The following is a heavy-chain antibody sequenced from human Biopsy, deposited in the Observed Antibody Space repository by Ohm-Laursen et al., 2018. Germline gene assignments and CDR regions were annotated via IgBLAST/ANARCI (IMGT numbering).Heavy chain of an antibody. D-gene: IGHD6-19*01. V-gene: IGHV3-33*01. CDR1: GFTFGHYS. CDR2: IWYDGTNE. Sequence: SLRLSCSASGFTFGHYSMHWVRQAPGKGLEWISLIWYDGTNEDYADSVKGRFTISRDNSKNTLYLQINTLTLEDTAFYYCARGLSSGWYGYFDVWGRGTLVTVSS. J-gene: IGHJ2*01. CDR3: ARGLSSGWYGYFDV.